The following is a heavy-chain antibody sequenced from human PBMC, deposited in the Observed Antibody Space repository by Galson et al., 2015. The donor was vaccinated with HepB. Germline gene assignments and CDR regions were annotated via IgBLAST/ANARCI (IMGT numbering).Heavy chain of an antibody. D-gene: IGHD2-8*01. Sequence: SLRLSCAASGFTFSSYAMHWVRQAPGKGLEYVSAISSNGGSTYYANSVKGRFTISRDNSKNTLYLQMGSLRAEDMAVYYCARAPWRHGPFDYWGQGTLVTVSS. J-gene: IGHJ4*02. CDR2: ISSNGGST. CDR1: GFTFSSYA. CDR3: ARAPWRHGPFDY. V-gene: IGHV3-64*01.